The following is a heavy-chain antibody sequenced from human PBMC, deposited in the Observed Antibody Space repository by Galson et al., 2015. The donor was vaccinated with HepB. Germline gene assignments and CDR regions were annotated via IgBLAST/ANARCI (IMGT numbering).Heavy chain of an antibody. J-gene: IGHJ4*02. Sequence: SLRLSCAASGFTFSSYAMSWVRQAPGKGLEWVSAISGSGGSTYYADSVKGRFTISRDNSKNTLYLQMNSLRAEDTAVYYCAKRPEGGFIVATINVHWGQGTLVTVSS. CDR1: GFTFSSYA. CDR2: ISGSGGST. D-gene: IGHD5-12*01. CDR3: AKRPEGGFIVATINVH. V-gene: IGHV3-23*01.